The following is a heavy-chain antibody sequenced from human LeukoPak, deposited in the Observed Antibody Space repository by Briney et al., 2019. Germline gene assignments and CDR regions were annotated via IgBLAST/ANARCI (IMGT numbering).Heavy chain of an antibody. Sequence: GGSLRLSCVASRFTFSNYWISWVRQAPGKGLEWVANINQDGSKKRYADSMKGRFTISRDNAKESLYLQLSSLRAEDTAVYYCAKWGPYCVGDYCPALDSWGPGTLVTVSS. CDR1: RFTFSNYW. J-gene: IGHJ4*02. CDR3: AKWGPYCVGDYCPALDS. CDR2: INQDGSKK. D-gene: IGHD2-21*02. V-gene: IGHV3-7*01.